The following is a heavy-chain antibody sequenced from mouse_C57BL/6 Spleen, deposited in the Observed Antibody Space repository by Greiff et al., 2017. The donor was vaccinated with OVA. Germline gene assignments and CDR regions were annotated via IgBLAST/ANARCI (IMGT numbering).Heavy chain of an antibody. D-gene: IGHD2-4*01. V-gene: IGHV5-16*01. J-gene: IGHJ4*01. Sequence: EVKLVESEGGLVQPGSSMKLSCTASGFTFSDYYMAWVRQVPEKGLEWVANINYDGSSTYYLDSLKSRFIISRDNAKNILYLQMSSLKSEDTATYYCARRSMIRGAMDYWGQGTSVTVSS. CDR2: INYDGSST. CDR3: ARRSMIRGAMDY. CDR1: GFTFSDYY.